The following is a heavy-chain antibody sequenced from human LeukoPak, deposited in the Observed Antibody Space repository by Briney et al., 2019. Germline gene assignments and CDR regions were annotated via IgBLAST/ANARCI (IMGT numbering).Heavy chain of an antibody. Sequence: SETLSLTCTVSGGSISSYYWSWIWQPPGKGLEWIGYIYYSGSTNYNPSLKSRVTISVGTSKNQFSLKLSSVTAADTAVYYCARAEYSSSSGKAHRYYYYYMDVWGKGTTVTVSS. CDR1: GGSISSYY. CDR3: ARAEYSSSSGKAHRYYYYYMDV. CDR2: IYYSGST. J-gene: IGHJ6*03. D-gene: IGHD6-6*01. V-gene: IGHV4-59*01.